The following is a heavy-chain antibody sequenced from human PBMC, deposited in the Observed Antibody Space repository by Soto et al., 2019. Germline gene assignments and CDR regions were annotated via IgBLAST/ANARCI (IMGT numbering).Heavy chain of an antibody. J-gene: IGHJ4*02. V-gene: IGHV4-59*01. CDR2: LHSSGFA. CDR1: GASMSDYH. CDR3: ARSGHTFVGAV. Sequence: TSDTLSLTCTVYGASMSDYHGSWIRQSPGKGLEHIGYLHSSGFAEYNPSLKSRVTISMDTSRNQFSLKLRFVTAADTAIYYCARSGHTFVGAVWVQGVLVTVSS. D-gene: IGHD1-26*01.